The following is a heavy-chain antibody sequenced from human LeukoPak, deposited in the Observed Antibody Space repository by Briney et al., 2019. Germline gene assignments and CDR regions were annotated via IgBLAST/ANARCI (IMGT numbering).Heavy chain of an antibody. CDR2: ISADGTT. D-gene: IGHD2-2*01. Sequence: GGSLRLSCAASGLTFASYAMTWVRQAPGKGLEWASSISADGTTYYADSVKGRFTISRDNSRDTFFLEMNSLRAEDTALYYCVACSSASCYGDRFDPWGQGTLVTVSS. V-gene: IGHV3-23*01. CDR1: GLTFASYA. J-gene: IGHJ5*02. CDR3: VACSSASCYGDRFDP.